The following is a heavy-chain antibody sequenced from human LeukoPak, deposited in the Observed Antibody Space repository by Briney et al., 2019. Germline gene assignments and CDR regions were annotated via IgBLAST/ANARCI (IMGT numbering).Heavy chain of an antibody. CDR2: FTIYYSGST. Sequence: PSETLSLTCTVSGGFISSSSHYWGWIRQSPGKGLEWIGSFTIYYSGSTYYNPSLKSRVTILVDTSKNQFSLKLNSVTAADTAVYYCARGRPTPSLRRSNWFDPWGQGTLVTVSS. CDR1: GGFISSSSHY. CDR3: ARGRPTPSLRRSNWFDP. V-gene: IGHV4-39*07. J-gene: IGHJ5*02.